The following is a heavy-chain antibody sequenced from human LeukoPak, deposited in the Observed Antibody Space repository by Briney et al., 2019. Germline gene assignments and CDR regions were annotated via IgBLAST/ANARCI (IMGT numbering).Heavy chain of an antibody. CDR3: ARGTNYFGSGDY. V-gene: IGHV4-61*01. D-gene: IGHD3-10*01. J-gene: IGHJ4*02. CDR2: IYYTGNA. Sequence: SETLSLTCTVSGGSVTSGTYYWSWLRQPPGKGLEWIGYIYYTGNASYNPSLKSRITMSVDTSRNQFSLRLISVTAADTAVYYCARGTNYFGSGDYWGQGALVTASS. CDR1: GGSVTSGTYY.